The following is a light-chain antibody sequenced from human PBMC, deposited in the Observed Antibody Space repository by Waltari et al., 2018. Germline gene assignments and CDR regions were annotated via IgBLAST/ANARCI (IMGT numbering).Light chain of an antibody. CDR3: QQYGSSPRT. V-gene: IGKV3-20*01. J-gene: IGKJ1*01. CDR2: GAS. CDR1: QSVTSNY. Sequence: EIVLTQSPGTLSLSPGERATLSCRTIQSVTSNYLAWYQQKPGQAPRLLIYGASSRATGSPDRFSGSGSGTDFTLTISRLEPEDFAVYYCQQYGSSPRTFGQGTKVEIK.